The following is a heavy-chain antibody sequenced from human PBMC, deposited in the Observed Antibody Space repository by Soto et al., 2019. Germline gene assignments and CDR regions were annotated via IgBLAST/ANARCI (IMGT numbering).Heavy chain of an antibody. D-gene: IGHD3-16*01. CDR3: AKLLGGGRYGYNYYVTDD. Sequence: GESLKISCKGSGNSFTSYCNGWVRQMSGKGLEWMGTIYPGDSSTSYSPCFQGQGTISAVKSISTPYLQWTSLKASDTALNYRAKLLGGGRYGYNYYVTDDWGQGTTVTVSS. CDR2: IYPGDSST. J-gene: IGHJ6*02. CDR1: GNSFTSYC. V-gene: IGHV5-51*01.